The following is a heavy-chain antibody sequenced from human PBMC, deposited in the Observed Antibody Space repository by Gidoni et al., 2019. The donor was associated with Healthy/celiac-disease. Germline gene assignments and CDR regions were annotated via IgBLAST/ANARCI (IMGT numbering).Heavy chain of an antibody. CDR3: ARTYYYDSSGYSGPYFDY. CDR1: GGTFSSYA. Sequence: KKPGSSVKVSCKASGGTFSSYAISWVRQAPGQGLEWMGGIIPIFGTANYAQKFQGRVTITADESTSTAYMELSSLRSEDTAVYYCARTYYYDSSGYSGPYFDYWGQGTLVTVSS. J-gene: IGHJ4*02. V-gene: IGHV1-69*01. D-gene: IGHD3-22*01. CDR2: IIPIFGTA.